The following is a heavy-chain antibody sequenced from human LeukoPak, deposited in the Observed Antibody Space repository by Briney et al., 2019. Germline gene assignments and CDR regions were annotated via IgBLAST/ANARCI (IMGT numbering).Heavy chain of an antibody. CDR2: IYSGGST. D-gene: IGHD6-13*01. CDR1: GFTVSSNY. Sequence: QTGGSLRLSCAASGFTVSSNYMSWVRQAPGKGLEWVSVIYSGGSTYYADSVKGRFTISRDNSKNTLYLQMNSLRAEDTAVYYCAKTVIAAAGDPFDYWGQGTLVTVSS. J-gene: IGHJ4*02. CDR3: AKTVIAAAGDPFDY. V-gene: IGHV3-66*01.